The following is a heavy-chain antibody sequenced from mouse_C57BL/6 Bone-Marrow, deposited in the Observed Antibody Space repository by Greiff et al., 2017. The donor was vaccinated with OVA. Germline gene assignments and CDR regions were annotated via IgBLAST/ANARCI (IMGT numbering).Heavy chain of an antibody. V-gene: IGHV1-54*01. Sequence: VQGVQSGAELVRPGTSVKVSCKASGYAFTNYLIEWVKQRPGQGLEWIGVINPGSGGTNYNEKFKGKATLTADKSSSTAYMQLSSLTSEDSAVYFCASVGGYDGGCYCYAMDYWGQGTSVTVSS. D-gene: IGHD2-2*01. CDR2: INPGSGGT. J-gene: IGHJ4*01. CDR3: ASVGGYDGGCYCYAMDY. CDR1: GYAFTNYL.